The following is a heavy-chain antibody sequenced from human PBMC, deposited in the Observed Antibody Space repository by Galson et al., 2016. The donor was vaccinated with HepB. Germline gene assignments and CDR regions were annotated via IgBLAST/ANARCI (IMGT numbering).Heavy chain of an antibody. CDR2: IYWDDDK. D-gene: IGHD3-22*01. J-gene: IGHJ4*02. CDR3: APYYYDRSGYYFRTQGYFDY. CDR1: GFSLSTSGVG. Sequence: PALVKPTQTLTLTCTFSGFSLSTSGVGVGWIRQPPGKALEWLALIYWDDDKRYSHSLKSRLPITKDTSKNQVVLTMTNMDPVDTATYYCAPYYYDRSGYYFRTQGYFDYWGQGTLVTVSS. V-gene: IGHV2-5*02.